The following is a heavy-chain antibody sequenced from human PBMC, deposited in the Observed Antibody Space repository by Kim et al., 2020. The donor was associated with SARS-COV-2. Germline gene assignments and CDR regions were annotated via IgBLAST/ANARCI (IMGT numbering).Heavy chain of an antibody. D-gene: IGHD3-22*01. Sequence: DSVKGRFTISRDNSKNTLYLQMNSLRAEDTAVYYCARDRYYYDSSGYPDYWGQGTLVTVSS. J-gene: IGHJ4*02. V-gene: IGHV3-30*01. CDR3: ARDRYYYDSSGYPDY.